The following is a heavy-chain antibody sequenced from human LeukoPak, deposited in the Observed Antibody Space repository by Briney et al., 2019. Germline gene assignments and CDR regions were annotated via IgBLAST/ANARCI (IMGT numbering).Heavy chain of an antibody. J-gene: IGHJ4*02. Sequence: GGSLRLSCAASRFTFSTYWMHWVRQAPGEGLVWVSRIESDGSDTSYADSVKGRFTISRDNAKNTLYLQMNSLRAEDTAVYYCARGFWTGVEYWGQGALVTVSS. CDR1: RFTFSTYW. V-gene: IGHV3-74*01. D-gene: IGHD3/OR15-3a*01. CDR2: IESDGSDT. CDR3: ARGFWTGVEY.